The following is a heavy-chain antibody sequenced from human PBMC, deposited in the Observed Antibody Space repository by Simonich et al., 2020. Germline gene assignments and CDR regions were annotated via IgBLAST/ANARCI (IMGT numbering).Heavy chain of an antibody. D-gene: IGHD1-1*01. V-gene: IGHV1-2*02. CDR1: GYTFTGYY. J-gene: IGHJ4*02. CDR3: ARSSDLLNWNDGPYY. Sequence: QVQLVQSGAEVKKPGASVKVSCKASGYTFTGYYMHWVRQAPGQGLEWMGWINPNRGGTNYAQKFQGRVTMTRDTSISTAYMERSSLRSDDTAVYYCARSSDLLNWNDGPYYCGQGTLVTVSS. CDR2: INPNRGGT.